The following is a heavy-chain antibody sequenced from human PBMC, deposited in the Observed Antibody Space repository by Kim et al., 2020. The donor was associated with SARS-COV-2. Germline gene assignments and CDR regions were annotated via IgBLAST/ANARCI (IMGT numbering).Heavy chain of an antibody. CDR1: GGSFSGYY. D-gene: IGHD5-18*01. CDR2: INHSGST. V-gene: IGHV4-34*01. CDR3: ARGPKLSWIQLSNYYYYYGMDV. Sequence: SETLSLTCAVYGGSFSGYYWSWIRQPPGKGLEWIGEINHSGSTNYNPSLKSRVTISVDTSKNQFSLKLSSVTAADTAVYYCARGPKLSWIQLSNYYYYYGMDVWGQGTTVTVSS. J-gene: IGHJ6*02.